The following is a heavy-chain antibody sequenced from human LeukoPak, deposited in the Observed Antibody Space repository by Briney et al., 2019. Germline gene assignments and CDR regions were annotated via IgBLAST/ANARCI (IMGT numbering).Heavy chain of an antibody. CDR2: IYYSGST. CDR3: ARDSGAFDI. V-gene: IGHV4-59*01. J-gene: IGHJ3*02. CDR1: GGSIRSYY. Sequence: PSETLSLTCTVSGGSIRSYYWSWIRQPPGKGLEWIGYIYYSGSTNYNPSLKSRVIISVDTSKNQFTLKLSSVTAADTAVYYCARDSGAFDIWGQGTMVTVSS. D-gene: IGHD3-10*01.